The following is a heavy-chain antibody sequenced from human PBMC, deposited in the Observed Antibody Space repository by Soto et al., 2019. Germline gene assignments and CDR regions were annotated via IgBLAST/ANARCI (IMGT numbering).Heavy chain of an antibody. CDR1: GFSLSTSGVG. J-gene: IGHJ4*02. CDR3: ATRAAGTTIGLDSSGYYDPKHPYYFDY. Sequence: SGPTLVNPTQTLTLTCTFSGFSLSTSGVGVGWIRQPPGKALEWLALIYWNDDKRYSPSLKSRLTITKDTSKNQVVLTMTNMDPVDTATYYCATRAAGTTIGLDSSGYYDPKHPYYFDYWGQGTLVTVSS. V-gene: IGHV2-5*01. D-gene: IGHD3-22*01. CDR2: IYWNDDK.